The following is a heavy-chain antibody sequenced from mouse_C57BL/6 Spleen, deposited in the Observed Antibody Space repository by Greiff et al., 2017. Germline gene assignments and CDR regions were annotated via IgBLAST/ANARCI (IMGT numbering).Heavy chain of an antibody. J-gene: IGHJ1*03. CDR2: ISDGGSYT. V-gene: IGHV5-4*01. CDR3: ARGITTVVATEGWYFDV. CDR1: GFTFSSYA. D-gene: IGHD1-1*01. Sequence: EVQRVESGGGLVKPGGSLKLSCAASGFTFSSYAMSWVRQTPEKRLEWVATISDGGSYTYYPDNVKGQFTISRANAKNNLYLQMRHLKSEDTARYYCARGITTVVATEGWYFDVWGTGTTVTVSS.